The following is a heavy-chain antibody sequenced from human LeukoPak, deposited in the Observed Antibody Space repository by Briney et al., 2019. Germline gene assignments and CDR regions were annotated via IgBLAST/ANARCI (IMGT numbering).Heavy chain of an antibody. CDR1: GFTFSSYA. Sequence: GGSLRLSCAASGFTFSSYAMSWVRQAPGKGLEWVSGISGNDGRTYYAGSVKGRFTISRDNSKNTLSLQMNSLRAEDTAVYYCAKVNWCSASCADAWGQGTLVTVSS. CDR3: AKVNWCSASCADA. CDR2: ISGNDGRT. D-gene: IGHD2-2*01. J-gene: IGHJ4*02. V-gene: IGHV3-23*01.